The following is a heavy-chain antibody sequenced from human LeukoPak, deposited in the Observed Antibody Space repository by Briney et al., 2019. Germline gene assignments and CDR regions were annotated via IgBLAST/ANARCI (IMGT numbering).Heavy chain of an antibody. Sequence: PSETLSLTCTVSGGSISSYYWSWIRQPPGKGLEWIGYIYYSGSTNYNPSLKGRVTISVDTSKNQFSLKLSSVTAADTAVYYCASSFWRNYPQFDPWGQGTLVTVSS. CDR2: IYYSGST. D-gene: IGHD3-3*01. V-gene: IGHV4-59*08. J-gene: IGHJ5*02. CDR3: ASSFWRNYPQFDP. CDR1: GGSISSYY.